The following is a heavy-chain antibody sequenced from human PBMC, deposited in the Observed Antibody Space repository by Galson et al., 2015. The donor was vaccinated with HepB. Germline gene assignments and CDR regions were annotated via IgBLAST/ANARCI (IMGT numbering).Heavy chain of an antibody. V-gene: IGHV1-2*04. D-gene: IGHD2-15*01. J-gene: IGHJ6*02. CDR1: GYTFTGYY. Sequence: SVKVSCKASGYTFTGYYMHWVRQAPGQGLEWMGWINPNSGGTNYAQKFQGWVTMTRDTSISTAYMELSRLRSDGTAVYYCARASPFPRQKLKLPLYGMDVWGQGTTVTVSS. CDR2: INPNSGGT. CDR3: ARASPFPRQKLKLPLYGMDV.